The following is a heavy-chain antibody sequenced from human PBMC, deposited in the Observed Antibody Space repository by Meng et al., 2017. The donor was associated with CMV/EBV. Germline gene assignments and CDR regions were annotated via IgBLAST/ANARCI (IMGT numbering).Heavy chain of an antibody. CDR1: CYTFNSYG. V-gene: IGHV1-18*01. CDR2: ISAYNGNT. Sequence: QVRLGQAGAEGKKPGDSVKVCFKASCYTFNSYGISWVRQGPGQGLEWMGWISAYNGNTNYAQKLQGRVTMTTDTSTSTAYMELRSLRSDDTAVYYCARGGRYYYDSSGYCDYWGQGTLVTVTS. J-gene: IGHJ4*02. CDR3: ARGGRYYYDSSGYCDY. D-gene: IGHD3-22*01.